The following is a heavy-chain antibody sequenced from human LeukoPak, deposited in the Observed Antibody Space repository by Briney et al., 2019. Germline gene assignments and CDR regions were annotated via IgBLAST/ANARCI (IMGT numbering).Heavy chain of an antibody. V-gene: IGHV4-59*01. CDR1: GGSISSYY. CDR3: ARVNHLTGIDY. CDR2: IYYSGST. D-gene: IGHD3-9*01. J-gene: IGHJ4*02. Sequence: PSETLSLTCTVSGGSISSYYWSWIRQPPGKGLEWIGYIYYSGSTNYNPSLKSRVTISVDTSKNQFSLKLSSVTAADTAVCYCARVNHLTGIDYWGQGTLVTVSS.